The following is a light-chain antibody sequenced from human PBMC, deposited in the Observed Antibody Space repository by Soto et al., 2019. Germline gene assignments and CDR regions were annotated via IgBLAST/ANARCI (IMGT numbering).Light chain of an antibody. CDR1: QSLSSN. Sequence: EIVMTQSPATLSVSPGERATLSCRASQSLSSNLAWYQQKPGQAPTLLIYGASTRATGIPARFSGSGSGTEFTLTISSLQSEDFAVYYCQQYTNWPPITFGQGTRLEIK. CDR3: QQYTNWPPIT. CDR2: GAS. V-gene: IGKV3-15*01. J-gene: IGKJ5*01.